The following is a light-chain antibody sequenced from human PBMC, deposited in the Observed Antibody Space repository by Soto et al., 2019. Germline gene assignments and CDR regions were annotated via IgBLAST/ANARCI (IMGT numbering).Light chain of an antibody. CDR1: QSVSSN. V-gene: IGKV3-15*01. CDR2: GAS. J-gene: IGKJ1*01. Sequence: EIVMTQSPATLSVSPGARGPLSCRASQSVSSNLAWYQQKPGQAPRLLIYGASTRATGIPARFSGSGSGTDFTLTISSLEPEDFAVYYCQHYNSYSEAFGQGTKVDIK. CDR3: QHYNSYSEA.